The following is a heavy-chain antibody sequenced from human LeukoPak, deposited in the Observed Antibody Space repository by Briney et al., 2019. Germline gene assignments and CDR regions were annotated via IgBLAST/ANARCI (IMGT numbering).Heavy chain of an antibody. CDR3: ARVLVRGAYKVWFDP. V-gene: IGHV3-11*04. Sequence: GGSLRLSCAASGFTFSDYYMSWIRQAPGKGLEWVSYISSSGSTIYYADSVKGRFTISRDNAKNSLYLQMNSLRAEDTAVYYCARVLVRGAYKVWFDPWGQGTLVTVSS. CDR1: GFTFSDYY. J-gene: IGHJ5*02. D-gene: IGHD3-10*01. CDR2: ISSSGSTI.